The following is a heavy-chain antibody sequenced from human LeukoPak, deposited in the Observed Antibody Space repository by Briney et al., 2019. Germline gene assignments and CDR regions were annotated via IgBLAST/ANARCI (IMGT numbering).Heavy chain of an antibody. CDR1: GYSFTSYW. CDR3: ARVGADYCSSTSCYNGGWTYWFDP. J-gene: IGHJ5*02. D-gene: IGHD2-2*02. Sequence: GESLKISCKGSGYSFTSYWIGWVRQMPGKGLEWMGIIYPGDSDTRYSPSFQGQVTISADKSISTAYLQWSSLKASDTAMYYCARVGADYCSSTSCYNGGWTYWFDPWGQGTLVTVSS. V-gene: IGHV5-51*01. CDR2: IYPGDSDT.